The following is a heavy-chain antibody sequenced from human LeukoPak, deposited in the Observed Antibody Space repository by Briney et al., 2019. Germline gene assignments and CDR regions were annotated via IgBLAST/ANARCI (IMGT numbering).Heavy chain of an antibody. CDR2: IIPIFGTA. Sequence: GASVKVSCKASGGTFSSYAISWVRQAPGQGLEWMGGIIPIFGTANYAQKFQGRVTITADESTSTAYMELSSLRAEDTAVYYCASTGGYYYDSSGYQQDYWGQGTLVTVSS. J-gene: IGHJ4*02. D-gene: IGHD3-22*01. CDR3: ASTGGYYYDSSGYQQDY. V-gene: IGHV1-69*13. CDR1: GGTFSSYA.